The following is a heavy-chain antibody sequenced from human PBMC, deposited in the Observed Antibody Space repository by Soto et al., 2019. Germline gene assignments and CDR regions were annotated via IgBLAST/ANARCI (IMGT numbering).Heavy chain of an antibody. CDR3: ARRSRGRSYGPYYYYYGMDV. J-gene: IGHJ6*02. CDR1: GGSISSSSYY. Sequence: PSETLSLTCTVSGGSISSSSYYWGWIRQPPGKGLEWIGSIYYSGSTYYNPSLKSRVTISVDTSKNQFSLKLSSVTAADTAVYYCARRSRGRSYGPYYYYYGMDVWGQGTTVTVSS. V-gene: IGHV4-39*01. CDR2: IYYSGST. D-gene: IGHD5-18*01.